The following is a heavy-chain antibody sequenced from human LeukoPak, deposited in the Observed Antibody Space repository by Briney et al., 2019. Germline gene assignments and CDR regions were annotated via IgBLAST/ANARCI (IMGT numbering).Heavy chain of an antibody. CDR2: IYYSGST. CDR3: ASSGEFRSGINFRTSYYYYMDV. D-gene: IGHD3/OR15-3a*01. CDR1: GGSISSSSYY. V-gene: IGHV4-39*07. J-gene: IGHJ6*03. Sequence: PSETLSLTCTVSGGSISSSSYYWGRIRQPPGKGLEWIGSIYYSGSTYYNPSLKSRVTISVDTSKNQFSLKLSSVTAADTAVYYCASSGEFRSGINFRTSYYYYMDVWGKGTTVTVSS.